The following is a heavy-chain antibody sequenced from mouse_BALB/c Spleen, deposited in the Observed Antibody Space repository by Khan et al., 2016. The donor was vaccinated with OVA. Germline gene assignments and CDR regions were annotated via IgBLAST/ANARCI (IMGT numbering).Heavy chain of an antibody. CDR2: FNPGAGYL. D-gene: IGHD2-14*01. V-gene: IGHV1-63*02. J-gene: IGHJ2*01. CDR1: GYTFTNYW. CDR3: TRGWKYECDVDY. Sequence: QVQLQQSGAELVRPGTSVKMSCKAAGYTFTNYWIGWVKQRPGHGLEWIGDFNPGAGYLKYNEKFKGKTTLTADAFSSTAYIKLSNLTSEDSASVYCTRGWKYECDVDYWGQGTAVTVYS.